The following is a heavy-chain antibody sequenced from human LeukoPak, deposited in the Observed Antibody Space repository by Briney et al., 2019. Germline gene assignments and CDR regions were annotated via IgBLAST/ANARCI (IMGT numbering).Heavy chain of an antibody. J-gene: IGHJ4*02. CDR2: MNPNSGNT. Sequence: ASVTVSCKASGYTFTSYDISWVRQAPGQGLEWMGWMNPNSGNTGYAQKFQGRVTITRNTSISTAYMELSSLRSEDTAVYYCARGLYYDYVWGSYRYTEVFDYWGQGTLVTVSS. D-gene: IGHD3-16*02. CDR1: GYTFTSYD. CDR3: ARGLYYDYVWGSYRYTEVFDY. V-gene: IGHV1-8*03.